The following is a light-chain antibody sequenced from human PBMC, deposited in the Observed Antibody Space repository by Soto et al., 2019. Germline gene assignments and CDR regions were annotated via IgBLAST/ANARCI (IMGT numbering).Light chain of an antibody. CDR1: QSVNRY. CDR3: QQRSDWPWT. J-gene: IGKJ1*01. V-gene: IGKV3-11*01. Sequence: EIVLTQSPATLSLSPGERPTLSCWASQSVNRYLVWYQQKPGQAPRLLMYEASNRATGIPARFSGGGSGTDFTLTISSLEPEDFAVYYCQQRSDWPWTFGQGTKVDIK. CDR2: EAS.